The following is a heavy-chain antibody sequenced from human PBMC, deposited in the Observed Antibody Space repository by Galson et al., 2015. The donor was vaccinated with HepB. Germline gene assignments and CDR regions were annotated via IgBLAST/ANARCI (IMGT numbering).Heavy chain of an antibody. V-gene: IGHV3-21*01. CDR2: ISSSSSYI. CDR3: AGLDSSWSGYYYYYMDV. D-gene: IGHD6-13*01. J-gene: IGHJ6*03. CDR1: GFTFSSYS. Sequence: SLRLSCAASGFTFSSYSMNWVRQAPGKGLEWVSSISSSSSYIYYADSVKGRFTISRDNAKNSLYLQMNSLRTEDTAVYYCAGLDSSWSGYYYYYMDVWGKGTTVTVSS.